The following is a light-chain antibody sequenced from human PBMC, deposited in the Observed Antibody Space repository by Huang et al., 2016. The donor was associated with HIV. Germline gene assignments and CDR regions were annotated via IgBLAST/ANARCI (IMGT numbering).Light chain of an antibody. J-gene: IGKJ2*01. CDR2: LDS. V-gene: IGKV2-28*01. Sequence: EIVMTQSPLSLAVTPGEPASISCRSSQSLLHSNGYYSVDWYLQKPGRSPQLLIYLDSNRASGVPDRFSGSGSGTDFTLKISRVEAEDVGVYYCMQALETPPTFGQGTKLEIK. CDR1: QSLLHSNGYYS. CDR3: MQALETPPT.